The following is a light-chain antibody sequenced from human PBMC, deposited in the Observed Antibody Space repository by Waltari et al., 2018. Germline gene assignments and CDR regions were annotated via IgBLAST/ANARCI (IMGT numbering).Light chain of an antibody. CDR2: EAS. CDR1: QSVDKN. Sequence: DIFLTQSPVTLSLSPGERATLSCRASQSVDKNLAWYRQKPGRAPRLLNNEASKRATGIPARFSGSGSGTDFTLTISSLEPDDFAVYYCQQREYWPITFGQGTRLDIK. CDR3: QQREYWPIT. V-gene: IGKV3-11*01. J-gene: IGKJ5*01.